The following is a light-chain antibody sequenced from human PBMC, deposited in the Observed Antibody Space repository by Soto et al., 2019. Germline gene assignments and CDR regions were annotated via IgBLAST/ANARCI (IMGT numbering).Light chain of an antibody. Sequence: QSVLTQPASVSGSPGQSITISCTGTSSDVDGYNYVSWYQQHPGKAPKLIIYDVSNRPSGVSNSFSGSKSGKTASLTISGLQADDDADYYCSSYTSSSVLVFGTGTKVTVL. CDR2: DVS. CDR3: SSYTSSSVLV. CDR1: SSDVDGYNY. V-gene: IGLV2-14*01. J-gene: IGLJ1*01.